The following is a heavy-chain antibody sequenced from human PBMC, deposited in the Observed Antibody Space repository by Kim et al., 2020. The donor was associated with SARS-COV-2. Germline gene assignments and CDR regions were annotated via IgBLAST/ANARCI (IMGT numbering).Heavy chain of an antibody. CDR1: GYTFTSYY. V-gene: IGHV1-46*01. J-gene: IGHJ4*02. Sequence: ASVKVSCKASGYTFTSYYMHWVRQAPGQGLEWMGIINPSGGSTSYAQKFQGRVTMTRDTSTSTVYMELSSLRSEDTAVYYCARESVAVVVAAEWGYWGQGTLVTVSS. CDR3: ARESVAVVVAAEWGY. D-gene: IGHD2-15*01. CDR2: INPSGGST.